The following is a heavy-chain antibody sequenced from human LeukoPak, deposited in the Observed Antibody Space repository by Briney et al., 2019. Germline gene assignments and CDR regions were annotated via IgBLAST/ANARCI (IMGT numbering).Heavy chain of an antibody. D-gene: IGHD3-3*01. CDR2: IYHSGST. J-gene: IGHJ4*02. V-gene: IGHV4-30-2*01. CDR1: GGSISSGGYY. CDR3: ARSPSYDFWSGYPKHFDY. Sequence: PSETLSLTCTVSGGSISSGGYYWSWIRQPPGKGLEWIGYIYHSGSTYYNPSLKSRVTISVDRSKNQFSLKLSSVTAADTAVYYCARSPSYDFWSGYPKHFDYWGQGTLVTVSS.